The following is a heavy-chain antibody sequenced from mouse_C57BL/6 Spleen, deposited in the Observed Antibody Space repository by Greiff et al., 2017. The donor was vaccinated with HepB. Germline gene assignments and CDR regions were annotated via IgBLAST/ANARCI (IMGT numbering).Heavy chain of an antibody. V-gene: IGHV1-85*01. CDR1: GYTFTSYD. CDR3: AREIYYGSSYADY. Sequence: QVQLKQSGPELVKPGASVKLSCKASGYTFTSYDINWVKQRPGQGLEWIGWIYPRDGSTKYNEKFKGKATLTVDTSSSTAYMELHSLTSEDSAVYFCAREIYYGSSYADYWGQGTTLTVSS. CDR2: IYPRDGST. D-gene: IGHD1-1*01. J-gene: IGHJ2*01.